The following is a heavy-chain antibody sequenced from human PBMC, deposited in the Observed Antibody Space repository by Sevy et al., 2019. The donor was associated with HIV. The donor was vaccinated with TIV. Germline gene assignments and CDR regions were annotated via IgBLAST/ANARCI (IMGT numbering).Heavy chain of an antibody. CDR3: AREELGTPTGAFDI. CDR2: ISSNGGST. CDR1: GFTFSSYA. V-gene: IGHV3-64*02. D-gene: IGHD7-27*01. Sequence: GGSLRLSCAASGFTFSSYAMHWVRQAPGKGLEYVSAISSNGGSTYYADSVKGRFTISRDNSKNTLYLQMGSLRAEDMAVYYCAREELGTPTGAFDIWGHGTMVTVSS. J-gene: IGHJ3*02.